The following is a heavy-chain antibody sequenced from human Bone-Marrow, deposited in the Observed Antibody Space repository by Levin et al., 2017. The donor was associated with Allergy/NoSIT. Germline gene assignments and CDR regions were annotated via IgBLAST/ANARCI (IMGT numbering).Heavy chain of an antibody. CDR3: VRTLGWRNPFDS. CDR1: GFTFSSYW. D-gene: IGHD6-19*01. Sequence: QSGGSLRLSCAASGFTFSSYWMHWVRQGPGEGLVWVSRINTDGTTRDYGDTVKGRFTISRDNARNTLYLQMSGLRVEDTAVYYCVRTLGWRNPFDSWGQGSLVTVSS. J-gene: IGHJ4*02. V-gene: IGHV3-74*01. CDR2: INTDGTTR.